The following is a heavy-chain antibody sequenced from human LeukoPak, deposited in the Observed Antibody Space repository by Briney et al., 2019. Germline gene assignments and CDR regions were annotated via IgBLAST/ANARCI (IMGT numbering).Heavy chain of an antibody. CDR2: ISPDGDRE. V-gene: IGHV3-7*01. D-gene: IGHD2-15*01. CDR3: ASKLPYCSGGSCAL. J-gene: IGHJ4*02. CDR1: GLTFSSHW. Sequence: GGSLRFSCAASGLTFSSHWMSWVRQAPGQGLEWVANISPDGDRENYVDSVKGRFSISRDNAKNSLFLQMHSLSAEDTAVYYCASKLPYCSGGSCALGGQGTLVTVSS.